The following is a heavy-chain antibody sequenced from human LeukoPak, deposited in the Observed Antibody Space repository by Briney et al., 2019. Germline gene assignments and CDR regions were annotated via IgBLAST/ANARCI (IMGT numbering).Heavy chain of an antibody. CDR2: ISGSGGST. D-gene: IGHD6-19*01. J-gene: IGHJ3*01. CDR3: ARPHSSAWPHAVDS. Sequence: GGSLRLSCAASGFTFSSYAMSWVRQAPGKGLEWVSAISGSGGSTYYADSVKGRFTISRDNSKNTLFLQMNSLRAEDTAVYYCARPHSSAWPHAVDSWGQGTMVAVSS. CDR1: GFTFSSYA. V-gene: IGHV3-23*01.